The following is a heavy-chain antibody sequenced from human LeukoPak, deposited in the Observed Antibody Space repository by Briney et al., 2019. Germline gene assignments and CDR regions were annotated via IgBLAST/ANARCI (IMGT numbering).Heavy chain of an antibody. CDR2: ISWDGGST. Sequence: GGSLRLSCAASGFTFDDYAMHWVRQAPGKGLEWVSLISWDGGSTYYADSVKGRFTISRGNSKNSLYLQMNSLRAEDTALYYCAKDATSWYGGLDYWGQGTLVTVSS. CDR1: GFTFDDYA. CDR3: AKDATSWYGGLDY. V-gene: IGHV3-43D*04. J-gene: IGHJ4*02. D-gene: IGHD6-13*01.